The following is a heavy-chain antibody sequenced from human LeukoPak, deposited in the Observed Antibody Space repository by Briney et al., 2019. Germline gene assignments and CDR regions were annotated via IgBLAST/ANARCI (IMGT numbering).Heavy chain of an antibody. J-gene: IGHJ4*02. CDR3: AKGDSGSYAVDY. Sequence: PGGSLRLSCAASGITFSAYAMNWVRQAPGKGPGWVSAISGSGGSTYYADSVKGRFTISRDNSKNTVYLQMNSLRAEDTAVYYCAKGDSGSYAVDYWGQGTLVTVSS. CDR2: ISGSGGST. V-gene: IGHV3-23*01. CDR1: GITFSAYA. D-gene: IGHD1-26*01.